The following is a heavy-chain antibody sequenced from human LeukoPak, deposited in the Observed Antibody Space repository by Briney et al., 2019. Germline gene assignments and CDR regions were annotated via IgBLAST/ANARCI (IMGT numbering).Heavy chain of an antibody. V-gene: IGHV4-61*02. D-gene: IGHD3-3*01. CDR3: ARAADFWGSYPIYYFDY. CDR2: IYTSGST. Sequence: PSETLSLTCTVSGGSISSGSYYWSWIRQPAGKGLEWIGRIYTSGSTNYNPSLKSRVTISVDTSKNQFSLELTSVTAADTAVYYCARAADFWGSYPIYYFDYWGQGTLVTVSS. CDR1: GGSISSGSYY. J-gene: IGHJ4*02.